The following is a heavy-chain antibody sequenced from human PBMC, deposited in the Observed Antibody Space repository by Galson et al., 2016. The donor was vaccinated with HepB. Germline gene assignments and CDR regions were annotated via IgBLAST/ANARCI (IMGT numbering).Heavy chain of an antibody. Sequence: SETLSLTCTVSGGSISSRSYYWGWIRQPPGKGLEWIASIHSSGSPYYHNPSLKSRVTISVDTSKNQFSLRLRSATAADTALYFCARHEGYGSGPPWDDWGQGTLVTVSS. V-gene: IGHV4-39*01. CDR2: IHSSGSP. J-gene: IGHJ4*02. CDR1: GGSISSRSYY. CDR3: ARHEGYGSGPPWDD. D-gene: IGHD5-18*01.